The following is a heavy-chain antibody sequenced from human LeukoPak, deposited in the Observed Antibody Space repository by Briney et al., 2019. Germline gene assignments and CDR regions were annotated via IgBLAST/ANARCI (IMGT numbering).Heavy chain of an antibody. D-gene: IGHD6-13*01. CDR1: GYTFTSYD. CDR3: ARVIYSSSWYEAEYFQH. J-gene: IGHJ1*01. CDR2: MNPNSGNT. V-gene: IGHV1-8*01. Sequence: GASVKVSCKASGYTFTSYDINWVRQATGQGLEWMGWMNPNSGNTGYAQKFQGRVTMTRNTSISTAYMELSSLRSEDTAVYYCARVIYSSSWYEAEYFQHWGQGTLVTVSS.